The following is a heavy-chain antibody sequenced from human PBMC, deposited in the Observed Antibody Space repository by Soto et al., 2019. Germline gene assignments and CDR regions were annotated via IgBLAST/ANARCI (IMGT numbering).Heavy chain of an antibody. CDR3: ARVVESSWFDP. CDR2: IIPIFGTA. V-gene: IGHV1-69*06. J-gene: IGHJ5*02. CDR1: GGTFSSYA. Sequence: SGKVSCKASGGTFSSYAISWVRQAPGQGLEWVGGIIPIFGTANYAQKFQGRVTITADKSTSTAYMGLSSLRSEDTAVYYCARVVESSWFDPWGQGTLVTVCS. D-gene: IGHD3-16*02.